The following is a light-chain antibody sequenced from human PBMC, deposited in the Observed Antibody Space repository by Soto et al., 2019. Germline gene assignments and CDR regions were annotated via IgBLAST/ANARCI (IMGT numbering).Light chain of an antibody. CDR2: ANT. Sequence: QSVLTQPPSVTGAPGQRVTISCTGNNSNIGAGSGVNWYQQFPDKAPKLLIYANTHRPSGVPDRFSGSTSATSASLAITGRQAQDEADYDCQSFDSRLTGLIFGGGTKVTVL. CDR1: NSNIGAGSG. CDR3: QSFDSRLTGLI. J-gene: IGLJ2*01. V-gene: IGLV1-40*01.